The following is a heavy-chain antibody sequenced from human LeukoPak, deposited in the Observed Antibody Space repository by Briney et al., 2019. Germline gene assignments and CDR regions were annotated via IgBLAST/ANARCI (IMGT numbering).Heavy chain of an antibody. CDR3: AGSVYYYNLGSYFSGWLDP. V-gene: IGHV7-4-1*02. J-gene: IGHJ5*02. D-gene: IGHD3-10*01. CDR1: GYTFANYP. CDR2: INTNTGKP. Sequence: ASVKVSCKASGYTFANYPMNWVRQAPGQGLEWLGRINTNTGKPTYAQGFKGRFVFSLDTSVSTAYLQISSLKAEDTAVYYCAGSVYYYNLGSYFSGWLDPWGQGALVTVSS.